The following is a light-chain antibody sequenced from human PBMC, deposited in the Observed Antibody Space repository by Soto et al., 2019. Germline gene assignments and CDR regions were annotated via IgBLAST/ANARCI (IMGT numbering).Light chain of an antibody. CDR2: AAS. CDR3: QQYNQWPRT. V-gene: IGKV3-15*01. Sequence: MMTQSPVTLSASPGDRATLCCRVSQSVKINLAWYQQKPGQAPELLIFAASSCPSGVPSRFSGSGSGTDFTLNSSSLQSEDFAVYYCQQYNQWPRTFGQGTIV. CDR1: QSVKIN. J-gene: IGKJ1*01.